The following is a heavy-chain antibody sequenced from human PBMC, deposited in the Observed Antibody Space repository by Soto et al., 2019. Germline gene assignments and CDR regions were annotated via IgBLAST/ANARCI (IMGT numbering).Heavy chain of an antibody. CDR2: IIPIFGTA. J-gene: IGHJ6*02. V-gene: IGHV1-69*06. CDR1: GGTFSSYA. CDR3: ASRRITIFGVVTIYYYGMDV. Sequence: VASVKVSCKASGGTFSSYAISWVRQAPGQGLEWMGGIIPIFGTANYAQKFQGRVTITADKSTSTAYMELSSLRSEDTAVYYCASRRITIFGVVTIYYYGMDVWGQGTTVTVSS. D-gene: IGHD3-3*01.